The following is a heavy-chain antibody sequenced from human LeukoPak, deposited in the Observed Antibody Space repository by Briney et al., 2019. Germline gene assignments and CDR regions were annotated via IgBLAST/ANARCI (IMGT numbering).Heavy chain of an antibody. J-gene: IGHJ5*02. D-gene: IGHD3-16*02. V-gene: IGHV3-23*01. CDR1: GFTFSSYA. CDR2: ISGSGGST. Sequence: GGSLRLSCAASGFTFSSYAMSWVRQAPGKGLEWVSAISGSGGSTYYADSVKGRFTISRDNSKNTLYLQMNSLRAEDTAVYYRACRDDYVWGSYRNWFDPWGQGTLVTVSS. CDR3: ACRDDYVWGSYRNWFDP.